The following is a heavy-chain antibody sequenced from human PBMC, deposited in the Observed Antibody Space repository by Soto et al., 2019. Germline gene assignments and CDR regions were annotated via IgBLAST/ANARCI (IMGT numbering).Heavy chain of an antibody. CDR2: IYPGDSDT. J-gene: IGHJ4*02. Sequence: GKGLEWMGIIYPGDSDTRYSPSVQGQVTISADKSISTAYLQWSSLKASDTAMYYCARRGYYDSSGYYQYFAYWGQGALVTVSS. D-gene: IGHD3-22*01. CDR3: ARRGYYDSSGYYQYFAY. V-gene: IGHV5-51*01.